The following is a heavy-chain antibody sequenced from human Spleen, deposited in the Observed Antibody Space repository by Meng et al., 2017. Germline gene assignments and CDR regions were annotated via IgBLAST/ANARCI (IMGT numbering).Heavy chain of an antibody. D-gene: IGHD3-10*01. V-gene: IGHV3-7*01. CDR1: GFTFSNYW. J-gene: IGHJ4*02. CDR3: ARDIVAMVRGVIITYYFDY. Sequence: GESLKISCAASGFTFSNYWMSWVRQAPGKGLEWVANIKQDGSEKYYVDSVKGRFTISRDNAKNSLYLQMNSLRAEDTAVYYCARDIVAMVRGVIITYYFDYWGQGTLVTVSS. CDR2: IKQDGSEK.